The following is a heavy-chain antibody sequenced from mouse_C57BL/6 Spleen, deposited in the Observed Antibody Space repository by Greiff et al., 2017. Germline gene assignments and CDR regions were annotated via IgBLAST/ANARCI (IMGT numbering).Heavy chain of an antibody. D-gene: IGHD2-1*01. Sequence: VQLQQPGAELVKPGASVKLSCKASGYTFTSYWMQWVKQRPGQGLEWIGEIDPSDSYTNYNQKFKGKATLTVDTSSSQAYMQLSSLTSEDSAVYYCARPVTGYYAMDYWGQGTSVTVSS. J-gene: IGHJ4*01. V-gene: IGHV1-50*01. CDR1: GYTFTSYW. CDR3: ARPVTGYYAMDY. CDR2: IDPSDSYT.